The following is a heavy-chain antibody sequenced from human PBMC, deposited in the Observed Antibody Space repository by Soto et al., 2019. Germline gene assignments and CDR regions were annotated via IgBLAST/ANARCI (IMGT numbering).Heavy chain of an antibody. CDR3: ARDPPDSSSYLYYFDY. V-gene: IGHV3-48*02. CDR1: GFTFSSYS. Sequence: GGSLRLSCAASGFTFSSYSMNWVRQAPGKGLEWVSYISSSSSTIYYADSVKGRFTISRDNAKNSLYLQMNSLRDEDTAVYYCARDPPDSSSYLYYFDYWGQGTLVTVSS. D-gene: IGHD3-22*01. CDR2: ISSSSSTI. J-gene: IGHJ4*02.